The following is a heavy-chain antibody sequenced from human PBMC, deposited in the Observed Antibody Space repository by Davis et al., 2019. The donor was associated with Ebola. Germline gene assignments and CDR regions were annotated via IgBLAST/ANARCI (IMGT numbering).Heavy chain of an antibody. CDR3: ARNISGYYDS. CDR1: GGTFSSDT. D-gene: IGHD3-22*01. V-gene: IGHV1-69*13. J-gene: IGHJ4*02. CDR2: LTPIFGTP. Sequence: SVKVSCKASGGTFSSDTISWVRQAPGHGLEWMGGLTPIFGTPTCAQKFKGRVTITADEATTSAYMDLNTLTSEDTAMYYCARNISGYYDSWGQGTLVTVSS.